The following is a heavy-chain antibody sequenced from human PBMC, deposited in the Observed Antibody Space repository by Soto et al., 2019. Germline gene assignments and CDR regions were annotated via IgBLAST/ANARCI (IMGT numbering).Heavy chain of an antibody. D-gene: IGHD6-13*01. V-gene: IGHV3-15*01. CDR3: TTPRPGTNVLDN. Sequence: EVQLVESGGGLVEPGGSLRLSCAASGITFSNAWMNWVRKAPGKGLEYIGRIRSKTDGGTTDYAAPVEGSFTVSRDDSKNTLYLQMSGLKTEDTAVYYCTTPRPGTNVLDNWGQGTLVTVSS. CDR1: GITFSNAW. CDR2: IRSKTDGGTT. J-gene: IGHJ3*02.